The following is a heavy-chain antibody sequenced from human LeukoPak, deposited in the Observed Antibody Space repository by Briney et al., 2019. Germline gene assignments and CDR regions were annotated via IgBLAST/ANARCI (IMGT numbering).Heavy chain of an antibody. Sequence: GASVKVSCKASGYTFTSYAMNWVRQAPGQGLEWMGWINPNSGGTNYAQKFQGRVTMTRDTSISTAYMELSRLRSDDTAVYYCARDWDSSGTFDYWGQGTLVTVSS. CDR1: GYTFTSYA. D-gene: IGHD3-22*01. CDR3: ARDWDSSGTFDY. CDR2: INPNSGGT. V-gene: IGHV1-2*02. J-gene: IGHJ4*02.